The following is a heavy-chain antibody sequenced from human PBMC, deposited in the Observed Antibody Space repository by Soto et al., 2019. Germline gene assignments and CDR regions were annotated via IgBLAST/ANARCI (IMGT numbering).Heavy chain of an antibody. CDR2: IYHSGST. D-gene: IGHD3-10*01. Sequence: QLQESGSGLVKPSQTLSLTCSVSGGSISSGGFSWSWIRQPPGKGLEWIGYIYHSGSTSHNPSPESRVTISVDRSKNQFSLKLRSVTGADTAIFYCVRDRGGGSGNYYKSQGFDVWGQGTTVTVSS. J-gene: IGHJ6*02. V-gene: IGHV4-30-2*01. CDR1: GGSISSGGFS. CDR3: VRDRGGGSGNYYKSQGFDV.